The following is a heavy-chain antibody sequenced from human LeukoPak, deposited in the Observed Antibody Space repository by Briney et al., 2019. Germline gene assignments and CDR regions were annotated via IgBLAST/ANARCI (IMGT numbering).Heavy chain of an antibody. V-gene: IGHV3-48*03. Sequence: PGGSLRLSCAASGFTFSSYEINWVRQAPGKGLEWVSYISSGGSAIYYADSVKGRFTISRDNSKNTLYLQMNSLRAEDTAVYYCAKDQYSGSLRPQGYYYYYGMDVWGQGTTVTVSS. J-gene: IGHJ6*02. CDR2: ISSGGSAI. CDR1: GFTFSSYE. CDR3: AKDQYSGSLRPQGYYYYYGMDV. D-gene: IGHD6-13*01.